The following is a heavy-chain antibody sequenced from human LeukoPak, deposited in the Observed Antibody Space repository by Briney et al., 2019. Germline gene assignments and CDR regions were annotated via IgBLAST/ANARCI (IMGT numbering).Heavy chain of an antibody. CDR2: ISYDGSNK. J-gene: IGHJ4*02. CDR1: GFTFSSYA. Sequence: PGGSLRLSCAASGFTFSSYAMHWVRQAPGKGLEWVAVISYDGSNKYYADSVKGRFTISRDNSKNTLYLRMNSLRAEDTAVYYCARDSDSSGWYFDYWGQGTLVTVSS. CDR3: ARDSDSSGWYFDY. V-gene: IGHV3-30-3*01. D-gene: IGHD6-19*01.